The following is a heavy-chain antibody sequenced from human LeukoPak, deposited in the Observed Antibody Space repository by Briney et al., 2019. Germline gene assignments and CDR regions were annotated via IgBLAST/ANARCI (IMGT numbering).Heavy chain of an antibody. J-gene: IGHJ5*02. V-gene: IGHV5-51*01. CDR2: ISPGDSDT. CDR1: GYSFTSYW. CDR3: ARGSGSSSWLDP. D-gene: IGHD3-10*01. Sequence: GESLKISCKGSGYSFTSYWIGWVRQMPGKGLEWMGIISPGDSDTRVSPSFQGQVTMSVDKSISAAFLQWSSLKASDTAIYYCARGSGSSSWLDPWGQGTLVTVSS.